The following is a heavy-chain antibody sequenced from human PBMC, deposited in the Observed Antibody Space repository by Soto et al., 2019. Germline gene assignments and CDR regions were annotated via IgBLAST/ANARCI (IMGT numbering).Heavy chain of an antibody. V-gene: IGHV4-34*01. CDR2: INHSGSS. CDR1: GGSLSAYY. CDR3: ARGSGYSYGLYYYYYGMDV. Sequence: SETLSLTCAVYGGSLSAYYWSWIRQPPGKGLEWIGEINHSGSSNYNPSLKSRITISVDTSKNQFSLKLNSVTAADTAVYYCARGSGYSYGLYYYYYGMDVWGQGTTVTVSS. D-gene: IGHD5-18*01. J-gene: IGHJ6*02.